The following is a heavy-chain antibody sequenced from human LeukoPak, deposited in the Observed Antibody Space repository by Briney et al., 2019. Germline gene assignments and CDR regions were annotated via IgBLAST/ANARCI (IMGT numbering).Heavy chain of an antibody. CDR2: ISWNSGSI. Sequence: GRSLRLSCAASGFTFDDYAMHWVRQAPGKGLEWVSGISWNSGSIGYADSVKGRFTISRDNAKNSLYLQMNSLRAEDTASYYCARTEDIVVVPAAAQYYYYGMDVWGQGTTVTVSS. D-gene: IGHD2-2*01. CDR1: GFTFDDYA. J-gene: IGHJ6*02. CDR3: ARTEDIVVVPAAAQYYYYGMDV. V-gene: IGHV3-9*01.